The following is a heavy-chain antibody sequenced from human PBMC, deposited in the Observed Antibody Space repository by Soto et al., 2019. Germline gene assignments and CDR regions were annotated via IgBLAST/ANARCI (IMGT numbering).Heavy chain of an antibody. J-gene: IGHJ3*01. CDR1: GDSFSGPY. D-gene: IGHD2-21*02. CDR3: ARLEVTSADSFDV. Sequence: QVQLQQWGAGLLKPSETLSLTCAVYGDSFSGPYWTWIRQTPEKGLEWIGEINHSGSTDYHPSLKSRVTISVDTSKNQFSLNLSSVSAADTAVYFCARLEVTSADSFDVWGPGTMVTVSS. CDR2: INHSGST. V-gene: IGHV4-34*01.